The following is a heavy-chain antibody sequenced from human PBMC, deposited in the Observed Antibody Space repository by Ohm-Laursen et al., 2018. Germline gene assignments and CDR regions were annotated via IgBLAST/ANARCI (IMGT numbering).Heavy chain of an antibody. D-gene: IGHD3-16*01. CDR3: ARKDMITFGGAYAP. CDR2: MYYSGST. J-gene: IGHJ5*02. CDR1: SASITTGGYY. Sequence: SQTLSLTCTVSSASITTGGYYWSWIRQHPGKGLEWIGHMYYSGSTNYNPSLKSRVTISVDTSKNQFSLKLSSVTAADTAVYYCARKDMITFGGAYAPWGQGTLVTVSS. V-gene: IGHV4-31*03.